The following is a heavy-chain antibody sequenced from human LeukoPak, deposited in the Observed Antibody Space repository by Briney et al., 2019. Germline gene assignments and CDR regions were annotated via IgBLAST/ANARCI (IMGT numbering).Heavy chain of an antibody. V-gene: IGHV3-23*01. CDR3: AKGPRASGWTYFDY. J-gene: IGHJ4*02. CDR1: GCTFSSYA. D-gene: IGHD6-19*01. CDR2: VSGSGGST. Sequence: LAGGSLRLSCAASGCTFSSYAMSWVRQAPGKGLEWVSVVSGSGGSTYSAESVKGRFTISRDNSKNTLYLQMNSLRVEDTAVYYCAKGPRASGWTYFDYWGQGTLVTVSS.